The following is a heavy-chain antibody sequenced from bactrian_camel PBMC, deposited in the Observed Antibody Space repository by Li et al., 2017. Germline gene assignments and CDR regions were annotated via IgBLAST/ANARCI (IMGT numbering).Heavy chain of an antibody. V-gene: IGHV3S53*01. J-gene: IGHJ4*01. CDR2: IDSDGTT. CDR1: GYTYKAYS. D-gene: IGHD8*01. Sequence: HVQLVESGGGSVQPGGSLRLSCVYSGYTYKAYSMGRFRQAPGKEREGVAGIDSDGTTNYRDSVKGRFTMSQNRSANTVYLQMSNLKPDDTAMYYCAYHRLKCLTESPLSDYDDWGQGTQVTVS. CDR3: AYHRLKCLTESPLSDYDD.